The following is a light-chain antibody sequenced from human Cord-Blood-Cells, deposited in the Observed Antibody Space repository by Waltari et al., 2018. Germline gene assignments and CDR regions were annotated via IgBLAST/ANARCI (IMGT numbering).Light chain of an antibody. Sequence: EIVMTQSPATLSVCPGERATLSCRASHSISSNLAWYQQKPGQAPRLLISCSSTRATGITARFSGSGSGTEFTLTISSLQYEDFAVYYCQQYNNWLTFGGGTKVEIK. CDR2: CSS. CDR1: HSISSN. V-gene: IGKV3-15*01. J-gene: IGKJ4*01. CDR3: QQYNNWLT.